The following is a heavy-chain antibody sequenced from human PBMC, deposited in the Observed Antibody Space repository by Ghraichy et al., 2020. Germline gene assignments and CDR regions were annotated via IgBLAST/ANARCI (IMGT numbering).Heavy chain of an antibody. CDR3: ARGSTVVRFFYYAGMDV. Sequence: GESLNISCVGSGFTFSAYSMNWVRQSPGKGLEWVSYITSSSRTTSYADSVKGRFTISRDNAQNSLYLQMNSLRDEDTAVYYCARGSTVVRFFYYAGMDVWGQGTMVTVYS. V-gene: IGHV3-48*02. CDR2: ITSSSRTT. CDR1: GFTFSAYS. D-gene: IGHD4-23*01. J-gene: IGHJ6*02.